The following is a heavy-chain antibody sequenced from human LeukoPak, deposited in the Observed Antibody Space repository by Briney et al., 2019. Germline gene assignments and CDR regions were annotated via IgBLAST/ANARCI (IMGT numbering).Heavy chain of an antibody. V-gene: IGHV4-34*01. J-gene: IGHJ4*02. CDR3: ARRGVRGVIIPTIYFDY. D-gene: IGHD3-10*01. CDR2: INHSGST. CDR1: GESFIGYN. Sequence: SETLSLTCAVYGESFIGYNWTWIRQPPGKGLEWIGEINHSGSTNYNPSLKSRVTISVDTSKNQFSLKLSSVTAADTAVYYCARRGVRGVIIPTIYFDYWGQGTLVTVSS.